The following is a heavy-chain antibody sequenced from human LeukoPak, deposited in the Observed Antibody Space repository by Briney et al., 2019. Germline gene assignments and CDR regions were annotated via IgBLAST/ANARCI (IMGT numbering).Heavy chain of an antibody. CDR1: GFTFSNFA. CDR2: ISSSSTYM. J-gene: IGHJ4*02. V-gene: IGHV3-23*01. Sequence: GGSLRLSCAASGFTFSNFAMSWVRQAPGKGLEWLSSISSSSTYMFYADSVKGRFTISRDNSKNTLYLQMNSLRAEDTAVYYCAKGSVTLDYWGQGTLVTVSS. CDR3: AKGSVTLDY. D-gene: IGHD4-17*01.